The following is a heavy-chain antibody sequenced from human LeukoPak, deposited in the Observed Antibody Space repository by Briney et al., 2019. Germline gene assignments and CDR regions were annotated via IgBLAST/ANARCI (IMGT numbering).Heavy chain of an antibody. CDR1: GFTFSSYA. V-gene: IGHV3-23*01. Sequence: GSLRLSCAASGFTFSSYAMNWVRQAPGKGLEWVSAISGGGDITYYAGSVKGRFTISRDNSKNTLYLQVSSLRADDTAVYYCAKAHSGSFYSGIHWGQGTLVTVSS. J-gene: IGHJ4*02. D-gene: IGHD1-26*01. CDR3: AKAHSGSFYSGIH. CDR2: ISGGGDIT.